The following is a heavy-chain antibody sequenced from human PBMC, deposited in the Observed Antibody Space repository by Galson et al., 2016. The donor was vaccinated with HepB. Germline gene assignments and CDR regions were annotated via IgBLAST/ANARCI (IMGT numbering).Heavy chain of an antibody. CDR1: GGPISRSRYY. Sequence: ETLSLTCIVSGGPISRSRYYWGWIRQPPGKGLEWIGSFYYSGSTFYNPSLKSRVTISVDTSKNQFSLKLRSVTAADTAVYYCARAVWLPLSGMDVWGQGTLVTVSS. V-gene: IGHV4-39*07. CDR2: FYYSGST. D-gene: IGHD3-10*01. CDR3: ARAVWLPLSGMDV. J-gene: IGHJ4*02.